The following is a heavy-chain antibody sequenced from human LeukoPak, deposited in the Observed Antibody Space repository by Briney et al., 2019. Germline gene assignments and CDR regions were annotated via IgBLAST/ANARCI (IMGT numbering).Heavy chain of an antibody. CDR2: INPNSGGT. CDR3: ARDQGYGSGGYSFDY. Sequence: ASVKVSCRTSGYTFAGYFVHWVRQAPGQGLEWMGWINPNSGGTNYTQKFQGRVTITRDTSITTAYMELSRLTSDDTALYYCARDQGYGSGGYSFDYWGQGTLVTVSS. J-gene: IGHJ4*02. D-gene: IGHD3-10*01. CDR1: GYTFAGYF. V-gene: IGHV1-2*02.